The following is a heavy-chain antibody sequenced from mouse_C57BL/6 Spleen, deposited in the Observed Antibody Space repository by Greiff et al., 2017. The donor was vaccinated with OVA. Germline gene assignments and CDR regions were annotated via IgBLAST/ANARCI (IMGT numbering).Heavy chain of an antibody. V-gene: IGHV5-17*01. CDR1: GFTFSDYG. D-gene: IGHD4-1*01. CDR3: ARGAKLAYFDY. CDR2: ISSGSSTI. Sequence: EVHLVESGGGLVKPGGSLKLSCAASGFTFSDYGMHWVRQAPEKGLEWVAYISSGSSTIYYADTVKGRFTISRDNAKNTLFLQMTSLRSEDTAMYYCARGAKLAYFDYWAKAPLSQSPQ. J-gene: IGHJ2*01.